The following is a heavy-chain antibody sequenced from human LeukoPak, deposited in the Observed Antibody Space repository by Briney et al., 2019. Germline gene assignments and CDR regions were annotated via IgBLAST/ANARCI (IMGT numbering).Heavy chain of an antibody. CDR2: INHSGGT. CDR1: IGSFSGYH. V-gene: IGHV4-34*01. CDR3: AGGEWLVPVEPTFDY. D-gene: IGHD6-19*01. J-gene: IGHJ4*02. Sequence: SETLSLTCAVYIGSFSGYHWSWIRQPPGRGLEWIGEINHSGGTNYNPSLKSRVTISVDTSKNQFSLKLSSVTAADTAVYYCAGGEWLVPVEPTFDYWGQGTLVTVSS.